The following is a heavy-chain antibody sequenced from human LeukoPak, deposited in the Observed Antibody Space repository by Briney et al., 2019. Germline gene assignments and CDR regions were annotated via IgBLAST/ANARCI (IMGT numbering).Heavy chain of an antibody. J-gene: IGHJ4*02. D-gene: IGHD3-3*01. CDR3: ARGLYDYYFDY. V-gene: IGHV4-59*12. Sequence: PSETLSLTCTVSGGSISSYYWSWIRQPPGKGLEWIGYIYYSGSTNYNPSLKSRVTISVDTSKNQFSLKLRSVTAADTAVYYCARGLYDYYFDYWGQGTLVTVSS. CDR1: GGSISSYY. CDR2: IYYSGST.